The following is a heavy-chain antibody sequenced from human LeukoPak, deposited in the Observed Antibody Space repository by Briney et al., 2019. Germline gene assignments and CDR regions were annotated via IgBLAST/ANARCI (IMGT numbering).Heavy chain of an antibody. Sequence: GGSLRLSCVASGFTFSSYWMNWVRQAPGKGLEWVANIKQDGSEEYYVDSVKGRFTISRDNAKNSLYLQMNSLRAEDTAVCYCARWTGGIDYWGQGTLVTVSS. CDR3: ARWTGGIDY. CDR1: GFTFSSYW. CDR2: IKQDGSEE. D-gene: IGHD3-16*01. J-gene: IGHJ4*02. V-gene: IGHV3-7*03.